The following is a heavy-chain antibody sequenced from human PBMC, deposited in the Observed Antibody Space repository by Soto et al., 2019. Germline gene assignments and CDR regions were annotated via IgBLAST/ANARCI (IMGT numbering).Heavy chain of an antibody. CDR3: ARGYCSGGSCYSFSDAFDI. Sequence: GASVKVSWKDSGSTFSRNTIRWVRQAPGQGLDWMGRIIPILGIANYAQKFQGRVTITADKSTSTAYMELSSLRSEDTAVYYCARGYCSGGSCYSFSDAFDIWGQGTMVTVSS. V-gene: IGHV1-69*02. J-gene: IGHJ3*02. CDR1: GSTFSRNT. CDR2: IIPILGIA. D-gene: IGHD2-15*01.